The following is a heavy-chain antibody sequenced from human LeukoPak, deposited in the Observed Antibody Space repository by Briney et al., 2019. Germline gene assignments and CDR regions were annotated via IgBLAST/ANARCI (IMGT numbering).Heavy chain of an antibody. V-gene: IGHV1-46*01. D-gene: IGHD3-22*01. J-gene: IGHJ4*02. CDR1: GYTSTSYY. CDR3: ARDAADSSGYPEYFDY. Sequence: ASVKVSCKASGYTSTSYYMHWVRQAPGQGLEWMGIINPSGGSTSYAQKFQGRVTMTRDTSTSTVYMELSSLRSEDTAVYYCARDAADSSGYPEYFDYWGQGTLVTVSS. CDR2: INPSGGST.